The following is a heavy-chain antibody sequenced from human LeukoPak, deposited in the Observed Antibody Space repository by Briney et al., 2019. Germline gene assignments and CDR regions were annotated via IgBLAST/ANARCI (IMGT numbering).Heavy chain of an antibody. D-gene: IGHD2-2*01. CDR3: ARLVRYCSTNSCYPFDY. V-gene: IGHV4-39*01. J-gene: IGHJ4*02. CDR2: IYYSGGT. CDR1: GGSISSSGYH. Sequence: SETLSLTCTVSGGSISSSGYHWAWTRQPPGKGLEWIGNIYYSGGTYYKPSLKSRVTVSIDTSKNHFSLKLNSVTAADTAVYYCARLVRYCSTNSCYPFDYWGQGTLVTVSS.